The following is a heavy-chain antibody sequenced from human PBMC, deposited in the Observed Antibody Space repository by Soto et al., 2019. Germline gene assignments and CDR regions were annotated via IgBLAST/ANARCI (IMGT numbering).Heavy chain of an antibody. V-gene: IGHV3-30*18. D-gene: IGHD3-3*01. CDR2: ISYDGSNK. J-gene: IGHJ5*02. CDR1: GFTFSSYG. Sequence: GGSLRLSCAASGFTFSSYGMHWVLQAPGKGLEWVAVISYDGSNKYYADSVKGRFTISRDNSKNTLYLQMNSLRAEDTAVYYCAKTYYDFWSGYNWFDPWGQGTLVTVSS. CDR3: AKTYYDFWSGYNWFDP.